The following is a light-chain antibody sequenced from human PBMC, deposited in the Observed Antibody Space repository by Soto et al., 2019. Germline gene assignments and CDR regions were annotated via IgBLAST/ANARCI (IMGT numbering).Light chain of an antibody. Sequence: QSVLTQPDSVSGSPGQSITISCTGTSGDIGSYNRVSWYQQHPGKAPTLIIYEVTDRPSGVSNRFSGSKSGNTASLTISGLQAEDEAEYYCSSYTNINTRACVFGTGTKLTVL. CDR1: SGDIGSYNR. J-gene: IGLJ1*01. CDR3: SSYTNINTRACV. V-gene: IGLV2-14*01. CDR2: EVT.